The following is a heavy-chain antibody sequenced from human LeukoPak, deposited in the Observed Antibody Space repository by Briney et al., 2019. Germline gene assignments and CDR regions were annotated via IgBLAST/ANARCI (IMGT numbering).Heavy chain of an antibody. CDR3: AKSTGSGILFPNDS. CDR2: ISGSGRST. V-gene: IGHV3-23*01. Sequence: GESLRLSCAASGFTFSSYGMSWVRQGPGKGLEWVSFISGSGRSTNYADSVKGRFTISKDTSKNTVYLQMSSLRADDTAVYYCAKSTGSGILFPNDSWGRGTQVAVSS. J-gene: IGHJ5*01. CDR1: GFTFSSYG. D-gene: IGHD3-10*01.